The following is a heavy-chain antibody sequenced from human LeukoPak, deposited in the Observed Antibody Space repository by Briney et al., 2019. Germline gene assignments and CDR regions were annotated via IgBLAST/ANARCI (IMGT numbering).Heavy chain of an antibody. D-gene: IGHD2-15*01. CDR3: AKSGERCCSSGNCYFDY. Sequence: GGSLRLSCAASGFTFSNYGMHWVRQAPGQGLEWVAVISDDGSNKYYADSVKGRFTISRDNSKNTLYLQMNSLIAEDTAVYYCAKSGERCCSSGNCYFDYWGQGTLVTVSS. CDR2: ISDDGSNK. J-gene: IGHJ4*02. V-gene: IGHV3-30*18. CDR1: GFTFSNYG.